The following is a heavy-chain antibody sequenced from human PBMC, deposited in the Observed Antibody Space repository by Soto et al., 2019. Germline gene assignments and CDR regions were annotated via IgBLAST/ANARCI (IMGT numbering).Heavy chain of an antibody. Sequence: ASVKVSCKASGYTFTSYYMHWVRQAPGKGLEWMGGFDPEDGETIYAQKFQGRVTMTEDTSTDTAYMELSSLRSEDTAVYYCATVYYYDSSGYPHFDYWGQGTLVTVSS. V-gene: IGHV1-24*01. CDR2: FDPEDGET. CDR3: ATVYYYDSSGYPHFDY. J-gene: IGHJ4*02. D-gene: IGHD3-22*01. CDR1: GYTFTSYY.